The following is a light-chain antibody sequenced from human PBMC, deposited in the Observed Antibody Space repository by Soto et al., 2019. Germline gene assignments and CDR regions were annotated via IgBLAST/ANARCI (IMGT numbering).Light chain of an antibody. CDR1: SSDVGTYNR. Sequence: QSALTQPPYVSGSPGQSVIISCTGTSSDVGTYNRVSWYQQPPGTAPKLMIFEVNNRPAGVRDRFSGSKSGNTASLTISGLQAEDEAVYYCSSYTSSSTYVFGTGTKLTVL. J-gene: IGLJ1*01. CDR3: SSYTSSSTYV. V-gene: IGLV2-18*02. CDR2: EVN.